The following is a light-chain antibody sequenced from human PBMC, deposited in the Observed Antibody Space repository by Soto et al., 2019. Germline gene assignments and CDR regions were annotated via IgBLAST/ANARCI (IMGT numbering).Light chain of an antibody. CDR1: QSVLYSSNNKNY. CDR2: WAS. CDR3: QQYYSLPFT. V-gene: IGKV4-1*01. J-gene: IGKJ3*01. Sequence: DIVMTQSPDSLAVSLGERATINCKSSQSVLYSSNNKNYIAWYQQKPGQPAKLLIYWASTRESGVPDRFSGSGSGTDFTLTIGSLQAEDVAVYYCQQYYSLPFTFGPGTKVGIK.